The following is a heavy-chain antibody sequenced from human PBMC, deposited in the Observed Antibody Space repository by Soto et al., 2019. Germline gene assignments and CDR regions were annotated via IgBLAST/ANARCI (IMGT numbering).Heavy chain of an antibody. V-gene: IGHV1-58*01. CDR3: AAAEDIVVVPAAKNYYDYGMDV. CDR2: IVVGSGNT. J-gene: IGHJ6*02. Sequence: SVKVSCKASGFTFTSSAVQWVRQALGQRLEWIGWIVVGSGNTNYAQKFQERVTITRDMSTSTAYMELSSLRSEDTAVYYCAAAEDIVVVPAAKNYYDYGMDVWGQGTRVTVSS. D-gene: IGHD2-2*01. CDR1: GFTFTSSA.